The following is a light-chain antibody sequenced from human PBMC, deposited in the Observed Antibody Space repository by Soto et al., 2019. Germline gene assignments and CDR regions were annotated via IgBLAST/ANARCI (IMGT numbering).Light chain of an antibody. CDR2: GAS. CDR3: HQYSNGPRT. J-gene: IGKJ1*01. V-gene: IGKV3-15*01. Sequence: IVMAQCPPTLSLCRVEMANISGRASQSVSSNLAWYQQKPGQAPRLLIYGASTRATGIPARFSCSRSGTEFTLTICRLHSEAFALNYGHQYSNGPRTFRQGTKVDIK. CDR1: QSVSSN.